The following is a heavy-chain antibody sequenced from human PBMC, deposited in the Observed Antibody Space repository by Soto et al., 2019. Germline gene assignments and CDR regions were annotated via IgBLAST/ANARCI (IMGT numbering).Heavy chain of an antibody. CDR2: MNPKNGNT. Sequence: GASVKVSCKASGDTFTSYDINWVRQATGQGLEWMGWMNPKNGNTGYAQKFQGRVTMTRNTSITTAYKELSSLRSEDTAVYYCAKAGWLGWFDPWGQGTLVTVSS. D-gene: IGHD1-1*01. J-gene: IGHJ5*02. CDR3: AKAGWLGWFDP. CDR1: GDTFTSYD. V-gene: IGHV1-8*01.